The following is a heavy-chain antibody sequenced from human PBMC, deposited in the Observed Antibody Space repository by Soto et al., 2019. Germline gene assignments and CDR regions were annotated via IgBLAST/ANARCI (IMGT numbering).Heavy chain of an antibody. CDR3: TRENIEHSDGLYDAFDI. CDR2: MNPKSGGT. CDR1: GYTFSADY. Sequence: ASLKLYCKASGYTFSADYTHWVRQAPEQGLEWMGWMNPKSGGTYFAQKFQGRVTLTRDTSISTAYMEVNRLRSDDTAVYYCTRENIEHSDGLYDAFDIWGQGTTVTVSS. J-gene: IGHJ3*02. V-gene: IGHV1-2*02. D-gene: IGHD2-15*01.